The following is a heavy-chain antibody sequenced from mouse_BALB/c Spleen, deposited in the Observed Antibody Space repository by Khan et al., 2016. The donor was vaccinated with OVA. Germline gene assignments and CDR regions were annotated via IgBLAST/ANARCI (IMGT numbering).Heavy chain of an antibody. CDR1: GFSLTSYG. J-gene: IGHJ2*01. Sequence: QVQLKQSGPGLVAPSQSLSITCTVSGFSLTSYGVHWVRQPPRKGLEWLGVIWAGGSTNYNSALISRLSISKDNSKSQVFLKMDSLKTDDTAVYYCARLEDKWGQGTTLTVSS. CDR3: ARLEDK. CDR2: IWAGGST. V-gene: IGHV2-9*02.